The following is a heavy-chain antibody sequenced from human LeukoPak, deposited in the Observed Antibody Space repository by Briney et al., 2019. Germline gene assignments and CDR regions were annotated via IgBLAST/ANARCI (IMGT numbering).Heavy chain of an antibody. CDR2: IYTSGST. D-gene: IGHD3-3*01. V-gene: IGHV4-61*02. Sequence: SETQSLTCTVSGGSISSGSYYWSWIRQPAGKGLEWIGRIYTSGSTNYNPSLKSRVTISVDTSKNQFSLKLSSVTAADTAVYYCARARKYYDFWSGYLLDYWGQGTLVTVSS. CDR3: ARARKYYDFWSGYLLDY. J-gene: IGHJ4*02. CDR1: GGSISSGSYY.